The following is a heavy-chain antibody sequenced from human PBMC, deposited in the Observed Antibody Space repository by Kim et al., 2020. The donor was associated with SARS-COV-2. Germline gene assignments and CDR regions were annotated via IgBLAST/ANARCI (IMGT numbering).Heavy chain of an antibody. D-gene: IGHD6-19*01. CDR2: NT. V-gene: IGHV1-3*01. J-gene: IGHJ4*02. Sequence: NTRNPQKFQARVPITRDTSATTAYLELSGLRSEDTAVYYCAREAVAGSFDYWGQGTLVTVSS. CDR3: AREAVAGSFDY.